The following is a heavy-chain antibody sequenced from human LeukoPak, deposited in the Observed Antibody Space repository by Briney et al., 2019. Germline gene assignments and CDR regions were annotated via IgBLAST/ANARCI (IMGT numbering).Heavy chain of an antibody. J-gene: IGHJ4*02. Sequence: ASVKVSCKASGYTFTGYYIHWARQAPGQGLEWMGWINPNTGGTTNAQKFQGRVTMTRDTSISTAYMELSSLTSDDTAVYYCARSTSDWLLQILDYWGQGTLVTVSS. V-gene: IGHV1-2*02. CDR3: ARSTSDWLLQILDY. D-gene: IGHD3/OR15-3a*01. CDR2: INPNTGGT. CDR1: GYTFTGYY.